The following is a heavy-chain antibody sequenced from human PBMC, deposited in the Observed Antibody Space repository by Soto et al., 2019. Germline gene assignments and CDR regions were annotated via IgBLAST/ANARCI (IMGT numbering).Heavy chain of an antibody. Sequence: GGSLRLSCAASGFTFSSYAMHWVRQAPGKGLEWVAVISYDGSNKYYADSVKGRFTISRDNSKNTLYLQMNSLRAEDTAVYYCARDYGDYYFDYWGQGTLVTVSS. CDR2: ISYDGSNK. D-gene: IGHD4-17*01. J-gene: IGHJ4*02. CDR1: GFTFSSYA. CDR3: ARDYGDYYFDY. V-gene: IGHV3-30-3*01.